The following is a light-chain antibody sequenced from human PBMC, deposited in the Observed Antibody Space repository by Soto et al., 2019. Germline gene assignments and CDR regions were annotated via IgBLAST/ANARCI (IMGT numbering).Light chain of an antibody. V-gene: IGKV1-17*03. CDR2: SAN. J-gene: IGKJ1*01. Sequence: DIHMTQSPSDMSASVGYRVTITCRASQDISNFLVWFQQRPGKVPKRLMYSANRLESGVPSRFSGSGSGTEFTLTISSLQPEDFATYYCLQHKSYPRTFGQGTKVDIK. CDR3: LQHKSYPRT. CDR1: QDISNF.